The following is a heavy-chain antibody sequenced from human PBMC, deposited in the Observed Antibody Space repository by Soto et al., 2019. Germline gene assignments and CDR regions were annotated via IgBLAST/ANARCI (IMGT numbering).Heavy chain of an antibody. CDR2: IRNKVNSYTT. J-gene: IGHJ4*02. CDR3: AKVRYYTSSWSDY. V-gene: IGHV3-72*01. CDR1: GFTFRNYW. Sequence: PGGSLRLSCAASGFTFRNYWMHWVRQAPGKGLEWVGRIRNKVNSYTTEYVASVKGRFTISRDDSKNSLYLQMNSLKTEDTAVYFCAKVRYYTSSWSDYWGQGTLVTVSS. D-gene: IGHD6-13*01.